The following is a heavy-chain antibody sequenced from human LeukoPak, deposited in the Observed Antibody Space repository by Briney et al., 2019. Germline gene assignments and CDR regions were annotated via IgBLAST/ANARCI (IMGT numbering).Heavy chain of an antibody. CDR2: IHRSGSP. CDR1: LDSTTSNFW. Sequence: SETLSLTCTASLDSTTSNFWSWVRQPPGKSLEWIGEIHRSGSPNYNPSLQSRVTISIDRSRNQIVLELSSVTAADTAVYYCAREILGGFNPGAYWGQGTLVTVSS. J-gene: IGHJ4*02. V-gene: IGHV4-4*02. D-gene: IGHD1-14*01. CDR3: AREILGGFNPGAY.